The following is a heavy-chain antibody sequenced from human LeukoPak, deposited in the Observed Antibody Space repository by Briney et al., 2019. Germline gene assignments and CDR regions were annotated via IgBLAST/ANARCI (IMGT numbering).Heavy chain of an antibody. V-gene: IGHV3-7*01. D-gene: IGHD4-17*01. J-gene: IGHJ6*03. CDR2: IKQDGSEK. CDR3: ARDRRLRSYYYYMDV. Sequence: GGSPRLSCAASGFTFSSYWMSWVRQAPGKGLEWVANIKQDGSEKYYVDSVKGRFTISRDNAKNSLYLQMNSLRAEDTAVYYCARDRRLRSYYYYMDVWGKGTTVTISS. CDR1: GFTFSSYW.